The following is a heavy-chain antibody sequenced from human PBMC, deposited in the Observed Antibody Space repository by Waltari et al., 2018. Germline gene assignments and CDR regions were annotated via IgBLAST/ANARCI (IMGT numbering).Heavy chain of an antibody. CDR2: IYHSGGT. D-gene: IGHD3-22*01. CDR1: GYSISSGYY. V-gene: IGHV4-38-2*01. Sequence: QVQLQESGPGLVKPSETLSLTCAVSGYSISSGYYWGWIRQPPGKGLEWIGSIYHSGGTYYNPSLKSRVTISVDTSKNQFSLKLSPVTAADTAVYYCARGVQYYYDSSGYRDAFDIWGQGTMVTVSS. J-gene: IGHJ3*02. CDR3: ARGVQYYYDSSGYRDAFDI.